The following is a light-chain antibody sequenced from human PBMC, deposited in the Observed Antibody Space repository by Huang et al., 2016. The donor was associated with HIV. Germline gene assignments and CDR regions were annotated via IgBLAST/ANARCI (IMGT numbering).Light chain of an antibody. Sequence: EIVMTQSQATLSVSPGQRVTLACRANRRVSTNLAWYKQRHGQAPRLLIYGSSTRAPGIPARFSGSGSGTDFSLTISSLQSEDFALYYCHQYNNWLLSFGGGTRV. CDR3: HQYNNWLLS. J-gene: IGKJ4*01. CDR1: RRVSTN. CDR2: GSS. V-gene: IGKV3-15*01.